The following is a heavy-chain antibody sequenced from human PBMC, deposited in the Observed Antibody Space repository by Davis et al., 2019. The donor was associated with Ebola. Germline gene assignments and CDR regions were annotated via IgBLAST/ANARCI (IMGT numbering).Heavy chain of an antibody. D-gene: IGHD3-3*01. CDR2: INRDGSTT. V-gene: IGHV3-74*03. CDR3: AKGAPVGTIFGVAPYYGMDV. Sequence: GESLKISCAASGFTFSSYWMHWVRQAPGKGLVWVSCINRDGSTTTYADSVKGRFTISRDNSKNTLYLQMNSLRAEDTAVYYCAKGAPVGTIFGVAPYYGMDVWGKGTTVTVSS. CDR1: GFTFSSYW. J-gene: IGHJ6*04.